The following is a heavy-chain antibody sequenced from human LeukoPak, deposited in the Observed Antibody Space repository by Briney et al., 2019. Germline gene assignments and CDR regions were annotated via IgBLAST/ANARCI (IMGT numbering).Heavy chain of an antibody. J-gene: IGHJ4*02. CDR2: ISGSGGST. CDR1: GFTFSAYT. D-gene: IGHD1-26*01. Sequence: PGGSLRLSCAASGFTFSAYTMNWVRQAPGKGLEWVSAISGSGGSTYYADSVKGRFTISRDNSKNTLYLQMNSLRAEDTAVYYCAKTIVGATSGDYYFDYWGQGTLVTVSS. V-gene: IGHV3-23*01. CDR3: AKTIVGATSGDYYFDY.